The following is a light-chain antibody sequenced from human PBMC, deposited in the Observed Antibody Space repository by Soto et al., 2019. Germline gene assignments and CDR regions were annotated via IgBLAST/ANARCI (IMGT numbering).Light chain of an antibody. CDR2: GAS. V-gene: IGKV3D-20*02. Sequence: EIVLTQSPGTLSLSPGERATLSCRASQSVRNSYLAWYQQKPGQAPRLLIYGASSRATGIPDRFSGSGSGTDFTLTISRLEPEDFAVYYCQQRSNWVSTFGGGTKVEIK. J-gene: IGKJ4*01. CDR1: QSVRNSY. CDR3: QQRSNWVST.